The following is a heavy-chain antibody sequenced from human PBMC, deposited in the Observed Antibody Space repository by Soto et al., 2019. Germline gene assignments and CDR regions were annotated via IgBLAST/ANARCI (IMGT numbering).Heavy chain of an antibody. D-gene: IGHD2-15*01. CDR3: AEWARYCSGADCRA. CDR1: GFPFSSRA. J-gene: IGHJ5*02. Sequence: EVQLLESGGGLVQPGGSLRLSCAASGFPFSSRAMSWVRQAPGKGLEWVSAISGSGTITYYADSVKGRFTISRDTSKKTLYLQMNSLRADDTAVYYCAEWARYCSGADCRAWGQGNLVTVSS. CDR2: ISGSGTIT. V-gene: IGHV3-23*01.